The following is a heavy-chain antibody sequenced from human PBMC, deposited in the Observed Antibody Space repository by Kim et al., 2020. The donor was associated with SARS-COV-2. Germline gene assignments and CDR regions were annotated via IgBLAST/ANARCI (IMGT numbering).Heavy chain of an antibody. J-gene: IGHJ4*02. CDR2: I. CDR3: TRGRQWLTDY. D-gene: IGHD6-19*01. V-gene: IGHV3-9*01. Sequence: IAYADTVKGRFPISRDNAKNSVYLQMNSLRHEDTALYYCTRGRQWLTDYWGQGTLVTVSS.